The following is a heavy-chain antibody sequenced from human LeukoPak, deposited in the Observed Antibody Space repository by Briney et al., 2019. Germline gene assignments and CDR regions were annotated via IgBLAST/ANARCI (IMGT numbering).Heavy chain of an antibody. D-gene: IGHD5-12*01. CDR3: ARHLIKHYDDSYDC. CDR1: GGSISSSSYH. V-gene: IGHV4-39*01. J-gene: IGHJ4*02. CDR2: IYYSGST. Sequence: SETLSLTCTVSGGSISSSSYHWGWVRQPPGKGLEWIGSIYYSGSTYYNPSLKSRVTISVDTSKNQFSLKLSSVTAADTAVYYCARHLIKHYDDSYDCWGQGTLVTVSS.